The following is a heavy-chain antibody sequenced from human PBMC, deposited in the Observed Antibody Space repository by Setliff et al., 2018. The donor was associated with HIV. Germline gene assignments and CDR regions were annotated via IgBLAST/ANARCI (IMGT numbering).Heavy chain of an antibody. D-gene: IGHD3-22*01. CDR2: IDHSGST. V-gene: IGHV4-34*01. CDR1: GGSFNDYY. Sequence: SETLSLTFAVYGGSFNDYYWTWIRQPPGKGLEWIGEIDHSGSTKYHASLKSRVTISIYTCKNQISLKLSSVTAADTAVYYCAREIPYSYGGRGHPLWGQGTLVTVSS. J-gene: IGHJ4*02. CDR3: AREIPYSYGGRGHPL.